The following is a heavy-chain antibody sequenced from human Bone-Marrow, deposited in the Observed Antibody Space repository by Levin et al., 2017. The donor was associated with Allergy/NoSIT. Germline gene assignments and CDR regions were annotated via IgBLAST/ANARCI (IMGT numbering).Heavy chain of an antibody. CDR2: IKQDGSEK. CDR1: GFTFSSYW. D-gene: IGHD4-17*01. Sequence: GESLKISCAASGFTFSSYWMSWVRQAPGKGLEWVANIKQDGSEKYYVDSVKGRFTISRDNAKNSLYLQMNSLRAEDTAVYYCARDRATVPGRPLWGDWFDPWGQGTLVTVSS. CDR3: ARDRATVPGRPLWGDWFDP. J-gene: IGHJ5*02. V-gene: IGHV3-7*01.